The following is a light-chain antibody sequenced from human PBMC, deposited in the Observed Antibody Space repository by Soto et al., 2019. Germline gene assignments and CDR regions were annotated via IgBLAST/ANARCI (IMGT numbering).Light chain of an antibody. CDR1: QSVLYSSNNKNH. Sequence: DIVMTQSPDSLSVSLGERASINCKSSQSVLYSSNNKNHLAWFQQKPGQPPKLLIYWASTRASGVPDGFTGTGSGTDFTLTISSLRAQAVAAYYCQQSYSHSLLTFGPGTKVDIK. CDR3: QQSYSHSLLT. J-gene: IGKJ3*01. V-gene: IGKV4-1*01. CDR2: WAS.